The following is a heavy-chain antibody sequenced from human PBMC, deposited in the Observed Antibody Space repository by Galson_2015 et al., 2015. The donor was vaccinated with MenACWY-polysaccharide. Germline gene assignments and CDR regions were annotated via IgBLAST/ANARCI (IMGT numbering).Heavy chain of an antibody. CDR3: ARVRYSTGKYQFDY. Sequence: SLRLSCAASGFTFSNYAMSWVRQAPGKGLEWVSTIGGSGSNTHYADSVKGRFTISRDNSKNTLSLQTNSLRAEDTAVYYCARVRYSTGKYQFDYGGQGTLVAVSS. D-gene: IGHD2-2*01. CDR2: IGGSGSNT. CDR1: GFTFSNYA. V-gene: IGHV3-23*01. J-gene: IGHJ4*02.